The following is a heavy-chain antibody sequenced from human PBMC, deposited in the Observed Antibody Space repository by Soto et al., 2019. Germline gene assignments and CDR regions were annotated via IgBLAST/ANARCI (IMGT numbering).Heavy chain of an antibody. CDR3: ARDRVIFGSGSFPDY. J-gene: IGHJ4*02. D-gene: IGHD3-10*01. CDR1: GGSISTYY. V-gene: IGHV4-4*07. Sequence: QVQLQESGPGLVKPSETLSLTCTVSGGSISTYYWSWIRQPAGKGLEWIGRIYISGSTTYNPSLKSRVIMSVDTSKNQFSLKLSSVTAADTAVYYCARDRVIFGSGSFPDYWGQGTLVTVSS. CDR2: IYISGST.